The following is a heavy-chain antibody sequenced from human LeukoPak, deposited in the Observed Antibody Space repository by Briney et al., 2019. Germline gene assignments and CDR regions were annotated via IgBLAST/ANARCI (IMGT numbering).Heavy chain of an antibody. J-gene: IGHJ6*03. D-gene: IGHD5-18*01. CDR1: GFTFSSYE. Sequence: GGSLRLSCAASGFTFSSYEMNWVRQAPGKGLEWVSYISSSDSTIYYADSVKGRFTISRDNAKNSLYLQMNSLRAGDTAVYYCARLRRSGYGSPVYYYYYMDVWGKGTTVTVSS. CDR2: ISSSDSTI. V-gene: IGHV3-48*03. CDR3: ARLRRSGYGSPVYYYYYMDV.